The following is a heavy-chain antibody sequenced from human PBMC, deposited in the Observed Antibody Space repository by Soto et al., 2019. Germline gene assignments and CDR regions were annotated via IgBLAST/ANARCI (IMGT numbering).Heavy chain of an antibody. CDR3: AREERGYYYGMDV. CDR1: GGSISSYY. Sequence: QVQLQESGPGLVKPSETLSLTCTVSGGSISSYYWSWIRQPPGKGLEWIGYIYYSGSTNYNPSLKSRVTIPVYTSKNRFSRKLSSVTAADTAVYYCAREERGYYYGMDVWGQGTTVTVSS. D-gene: IGHD3-10*01. J-gene: IGHJ6*02. V-gene: IGHV4-59*01. CDR2: IYYSGST.